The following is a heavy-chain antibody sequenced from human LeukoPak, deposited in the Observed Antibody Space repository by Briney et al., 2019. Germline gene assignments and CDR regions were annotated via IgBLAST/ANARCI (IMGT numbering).Heavy chain of an antibody. D-gene: IGHD5-18*01. CDR1: GFTFSSYG. Sequence: PGGSLRLSCAASGFTFSSYGMSWVRQAPGKGLEWVSAISGSGGSTYYADSVKGRFTISRDNSKNTLYLQMNSLRAEDTAVYYCAKVGYTYGYRTPPEYFQHWGQGTLVTVSS. CDR3: AKVGYTYGYRTPPEYFQH. V-gene: IGHV3-23*01. J-gene: IGHJ1*01. CDR2: ISGSGGST.